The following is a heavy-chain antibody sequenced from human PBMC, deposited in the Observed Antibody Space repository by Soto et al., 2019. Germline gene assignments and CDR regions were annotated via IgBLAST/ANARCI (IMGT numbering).Heavy chain of an antibody. CDR1: GISIIWSY. J-gene: IGHJ4*02. Sequence: SETLSLTCTLYGISIIWSYCGWIRQPPGKGLEWIGYIYYSGSTNYNPSLKSRVTISVDTSKNQFSLKLSSVTAADTAVYYCARRRGSRLFDYWGQGTLVTVS. CDR2: IYYSGST. D-gene: IGHD6-25*01. V-gene: IGHV4-59*08. CDR3: ARRRGSRLFDY.